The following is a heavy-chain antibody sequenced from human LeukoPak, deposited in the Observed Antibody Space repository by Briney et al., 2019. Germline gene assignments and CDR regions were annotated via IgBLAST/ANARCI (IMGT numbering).Heavy chain of an antibody. Sequence: GGSLRLSCAASGFTFSNYNMNWVRQAPGKGLEWLSYISSTSNPIYYADSVKGRFTISRDNSKNTLYLQTNSLRAEDTAVYYCARAYYDFWSGYPIWGQGTMVTVSS. D-gene: IGHD3-3*01. CDR3: ARAYYDFWSGYPI. V-gene: IGHV3-48*01. CDR1: GFTFSNYN. CDR2: ISSTSNPI. J-gene: IGHJ3*02.